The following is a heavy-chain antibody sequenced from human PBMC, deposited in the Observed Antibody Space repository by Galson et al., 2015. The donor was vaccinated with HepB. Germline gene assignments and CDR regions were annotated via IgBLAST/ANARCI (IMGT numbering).Heavy chain of an antibody. Sequence: SLRLSCAASGFTFSDYYMSWIRQAPGKGLEWVSYISSSSSYTNYADSVKGRFTISRDNAKNSLYLQMNSLRAEDTAVYYCARDRYSSGWFGHFDIWGQGTMVTVSS. CDR3: ARDRYSSGWFGHFDI. D-gene: IGHD6-19*01. CDR1: GFTFSDYY. J-gene: IGHJ3*02. V-gene: IGHV3-11*06. CDR2: ISSSSSYT.